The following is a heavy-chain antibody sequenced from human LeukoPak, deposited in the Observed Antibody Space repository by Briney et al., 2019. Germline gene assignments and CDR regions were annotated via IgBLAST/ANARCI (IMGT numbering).Heavy chain of an antibody. CDR1: GGSISSGGYY. CDR3: ARAGGFTLVRGAVNNWFDP. D-gene: IGHD3-10*01. J-gene: IGHJ5*02. CDR2: IYHSGST. Sequence: SETLSLTCTVSGGSISSGGYYWSWIRQPPGKGLEWIGYIYHSGSTYYNPSLKSRVTISVDTSKNQFSLRLSSVTAADTAVYYCARAGGFTLVRGAVNNWFDPWGQGTLVTVSS. V-gene: IGHV4-30-2*01.